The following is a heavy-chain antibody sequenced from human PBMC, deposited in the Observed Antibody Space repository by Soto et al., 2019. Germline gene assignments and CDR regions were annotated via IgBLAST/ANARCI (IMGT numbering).Heavy chain of an antibody. Sequence: QVHLLLQSGAEVKKPGSSVKVACKASGGNPSNSAISWVRQAPGQGLEWMGGIIPVFGIISHAQNFQGRVTSTADESTSTAYMEVSSLRSEDTAVYFCAGGRIVVAGSSAYYSMDVWGQGTTVTVSS. J-gene: IGHJ6*02. CDR3: AGGRIVVAGSSAYYSMDV. D-gene: IGHD1-26*01. CDR1: GGNPSNSA. CDR2: IIPVFGII. V-gene: IGHV1-69*01.